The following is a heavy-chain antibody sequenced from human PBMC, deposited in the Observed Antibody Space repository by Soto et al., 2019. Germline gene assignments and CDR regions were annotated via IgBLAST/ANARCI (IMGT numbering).Heavy chain of an antibody. CDR1: GFTFSSYA. Sequence: GGSLRLSCAASGFTFSSYAMSWVRQAPGKGLEWVSAISGSGGSTYYADSVKGRFTISRDNSKNTLYLQMNSLRAEDTAVYYCAKGSHPFIIAAAGFYWGQGTLVTVSS. CDR2: ISGSGGST. CDR3: AKGSHPFIIAAAGFY. V-gene: IGHV3-23*01. J-gene: IGHJ4*02. D-gene: IGHD6-13*01.